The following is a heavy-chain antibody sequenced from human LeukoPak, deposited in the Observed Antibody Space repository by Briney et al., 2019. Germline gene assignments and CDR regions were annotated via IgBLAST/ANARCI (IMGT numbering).Heavy chain of an antibody. Sequence: PGGSLRLSCAASGFTFTNAWMTWVRQAPGKGLEWVGRIKSKTDGGTTDYAAPVKGRFTISRADSKNTLYVQMNSLKSGDTAVYYCTTDQGVAGWANWGQGALVTVSS. J-gene: IGHJ4*02. CDR3: TTDQGVAGWAN. CDR2: IKSKTDGGTT. CDR1: GFTFTNAW. V-gene: IGHV3-15*01. D-gene: IGHD3-3*01.